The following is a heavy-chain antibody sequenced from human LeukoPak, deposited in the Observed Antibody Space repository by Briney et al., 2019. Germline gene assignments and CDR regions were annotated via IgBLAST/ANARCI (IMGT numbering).Heavy chain of an antibody. CDR2: IYTSGST. D-gene: IGHD1-26*01. Sequence: PSETLSLTCTVSGGSISSSSYYWGWIRQPAGKGLEWIGRIYTSGSTNYNPSLKSRVTISVDTSKNQFSLKLSSVTAADTAVYYCARQPRWEPLLHFDYWGQGTLVTVSS. V-gene: IGHV4-61*02. CDR3: ARQPRWEPLLHFDY. CDR1: GGSISSSSYY. J-gene: IGHJ4*02.